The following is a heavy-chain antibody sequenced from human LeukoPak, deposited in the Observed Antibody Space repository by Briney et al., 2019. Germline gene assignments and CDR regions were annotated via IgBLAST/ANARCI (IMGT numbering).Heavy chain of an antibody. J-gene: IGHJ4*02. D-gene: IGHD2-21*02. Sequence: GGSLRLSCAASGFTFSSYAMSWVRQAPGKGLEWVSAISGSGGGTYYADSVKDRFIISRDNSKNTLYLQMNSLRAEDTAVYYCAKTTQIVVVTAVSDYWGQGTLVTVSS. V-gene: IGHV3-23*01. CDR3: AKTTQIVVVTAVSDY. CDR2: ISGSGGGT. CDR1: GFTFSSYA.